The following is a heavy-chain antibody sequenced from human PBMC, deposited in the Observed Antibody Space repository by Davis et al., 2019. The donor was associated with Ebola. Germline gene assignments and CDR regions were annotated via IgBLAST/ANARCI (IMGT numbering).Heavy chain of an antibody. D-gene: IGHD6-19*01. CDR3: ARGPQWLVPDNWFDP. V-gene: IGHV3-11*04. Sequence: PGGSLRLSCAASGFTFSDYYMSWIRQAPGKGLEWVSYISSSGSTIYYADSVKGRFTISRDNAKNSLYLQMNSLRAEDTAVYYCARGPQWLVPDNWFDPWGQGTLVTVSS. CDR2: ISSSGSTI. CDR1: GFTFSDYY. J-gene: IGHJ5*02.